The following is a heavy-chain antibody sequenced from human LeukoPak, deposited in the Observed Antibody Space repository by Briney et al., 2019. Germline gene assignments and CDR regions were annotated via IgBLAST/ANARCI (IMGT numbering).Heavy chain of an antibody. Sequence: GGSLRLSCAASGFTFSSYSMNWVRQAPGKGLEWVSSISSSSSYIYYADSLKGRFTISRDNAKNSLCLQMNSLRAEATAVYYCARAQASNWGLLKIDYGMDVWGQGTTVTVSS. CDR1: GFTFSSYS. J-gene: IGHJ6*02. D-gene: IGHD7-27*01. CDR2: ISSSSSYI. CDR3: ARAQASNWGLLKIDYGMDV. V-gene: IGHV3-21*01.